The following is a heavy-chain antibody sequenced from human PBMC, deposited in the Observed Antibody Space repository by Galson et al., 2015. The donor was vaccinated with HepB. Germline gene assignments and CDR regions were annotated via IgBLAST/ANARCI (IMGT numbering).Heavy chain of an antibody. D-gene: IGHD1-14*01. J-gene: IGHJ1*01. Sequence: SLRLSCAASGFTFSTFAFSWVRQAPGKGLEWVSAISAGGDITYYTDSVKGRFIISRDNSKNTLFLQMNTLRVEYTAVYYCATHHLSGRSPGLQHWGQGPLVTVSS. CDR2: ISAGGDIT. CDR1: GFTFSTFA. CDR3: ATHHLSGRSPGLQH. V-gene: IGHV3-23*01.